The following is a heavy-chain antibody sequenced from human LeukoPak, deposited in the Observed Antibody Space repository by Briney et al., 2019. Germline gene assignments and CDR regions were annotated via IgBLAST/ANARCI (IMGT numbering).Heavy chain of an antibody. J-gene: IGHJ4*02. V-gene: IGHV3-53*01. CDR2: IYRDGTT. CDR3: ASSTEWEPNRDY. D-gene: IGHD1-26*01. Sequence: VGSLRLSCAASGFTVSSNYMSWVRQAPGKGLEWVSVIYRDGTTYHAESVKGRFTISRDNSKNTVYLQMNSLRAEDTAVYYCASSTEWEPNRDYWGPGTLVTVSS. CDR1: GFTVSSNY.